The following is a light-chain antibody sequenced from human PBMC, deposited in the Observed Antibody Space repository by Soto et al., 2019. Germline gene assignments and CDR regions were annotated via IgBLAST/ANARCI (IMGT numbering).Light chain of an antibody. V-gene: IGKV3-11*01. CDR1: KSVSSC. CDR3: QQRSNGLT. Sequence: EIVLTQSPAPLSLSPGERATLSCRASKSVSSCLAWYQQKPGQAPRLLINDASNIATGIPARFSGSGSGTDFTLTISSLEPEDFALYYCQQRSNGLTFGGGTKVEIK. CDR2: DAS. J-gene: IGKJ4*01.